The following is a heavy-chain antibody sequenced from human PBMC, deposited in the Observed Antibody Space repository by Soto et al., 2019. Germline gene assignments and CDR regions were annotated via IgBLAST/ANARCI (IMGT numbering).Heavy chain of an antibody. CDR3: ARGPRYCSTTTCFSGVTWFDP. J-gene: IGHJ5*02. CDR1: GYTFTSYG. V-gene: IGHV1-18*04. Sequence: SVKVSCKASGYTFTSYGISWVRQAPGQGLEWMGWISSYNGNTNYAQKVQGRVTLTTDTSTSTTYMELRSLRSDDTAVYYCARGPRYCSTTTCFSGVTWFDPWGQGTLVTVSS. D-gene: IGHD2-2*01. CDR2: ISSYNGNT.